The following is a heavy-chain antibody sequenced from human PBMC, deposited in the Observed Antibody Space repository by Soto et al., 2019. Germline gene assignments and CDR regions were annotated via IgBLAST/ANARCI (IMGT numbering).Heavy chain of an antibody. J-gene: IGHJ6*02. CDR1: GFTFSSYS. CDR2: ISSSSSTI. CDR3: ARDGTYYDFWSGYYSPHGYNYYYGMDV. V-gene: IGHV3-48*02. D-gene: IGHD3-3*01. Sequence: PGGSLRLSCAASGFTFSSYSMNWVRQAPGKGLEWVSYISSSSSTIHYADSVKGRFTISRDNAKNSLYLQMNSLRDEDTAVYYCARDGTYYDFWSGYYSPHGYNYYYGMDVWGQGTTVTVSS.